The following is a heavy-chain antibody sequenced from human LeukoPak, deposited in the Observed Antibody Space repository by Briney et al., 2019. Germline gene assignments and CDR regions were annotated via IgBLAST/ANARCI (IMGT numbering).Heavy chain of an antibody. D-gene: IGHD5-18*01. Sequence: PSETLSLTCAVYGGSFSGYYWNWIRQPPGKGLEWIGEINHSGSTNYNPSLKSRVTISVDTSKNQFSLKLSSVTAADTAVYYCAHSYGSAPSFYWGQGTLVTVSS. CDR3: AHSYGSAPSFY. CDR1: GGSFSGYY. J-gene: IGHJ4*02. CDR2: INHSGST. V-gene: IGHV4-34*01.